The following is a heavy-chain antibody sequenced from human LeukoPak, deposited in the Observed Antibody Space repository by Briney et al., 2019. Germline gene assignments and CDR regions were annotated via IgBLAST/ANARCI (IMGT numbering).Heavy chain of an antibody. Sequence: GALRLSCAASGFTFSSYWMSWFRQAPGKGLEWVANIKQDGSEKYYVDSVKGRFTISRDNAKNSLYLQMNSLRAEDTAVYYCARRNFGVLNDYWGQGTLVTVSS. CDR3: ARRNFGVLNDY. D-gene: IGHD3-3*01. J-gene: IGHJ4*02. CDR2: IKQDGSEK. CDR1: GFTFSSYW. V-gene: IGHV3-7*01.